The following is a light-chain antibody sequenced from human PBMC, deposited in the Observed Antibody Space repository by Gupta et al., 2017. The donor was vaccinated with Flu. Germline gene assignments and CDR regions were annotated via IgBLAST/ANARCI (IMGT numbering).Light chain of an antibody. J-gene: IGKJ1*01. V-gene: IGKV3-20*01. CDR2: GAS. CDR3: QQDGSSPKT. Sequence: EIVLTQSPGTLSSSPGERATHSCRTSQSVSSSYLAWYQQKPGQAPRLLIYGASSRATGIPDRFSGSGSGTDFTLTISRLEPEDFAVYYCQQDGSSPKTFGQGTKVEIK. CDR1: QSVSSSY.